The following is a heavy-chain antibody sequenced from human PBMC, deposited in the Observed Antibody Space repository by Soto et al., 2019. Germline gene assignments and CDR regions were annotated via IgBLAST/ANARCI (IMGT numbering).Heavy chain of an antibody. CDR3: ARGRSLNA. V-gene: IGHV3-7*03. CDR2: ISADGYEK. CDR1: GYTFRDWW. J-gene: IGHJ3*01. D-gene: IGHD2-8*01. Sequence: GGSLRLSCATSGYTFRDWWMSWVRQAPGKGLEWVANISADGYEKNYVDSVKGRFTISRDDAKNSLYLEMNSLRDEDTALYFCARGRSLNAWGQGTMFTVS.